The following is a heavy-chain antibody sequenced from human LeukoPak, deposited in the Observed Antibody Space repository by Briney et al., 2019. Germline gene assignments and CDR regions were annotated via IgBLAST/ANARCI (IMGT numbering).Heavy chain of an antibody. D-gene: IGHD5-18*01. J-gene: IGHJ3*02. Sequence: KPSETLSLTCAVYGGSFSGYYWSWIRQPPGKGLEWIAEINHSGSANYNPSLKSRVTISVDKSKNQFSLNLSSVTAADTAVYYCARTEDTAMVTAFDIWGQGTMVTVSS. CDR3: ARTEDTAMVTAFDI. CDR1: GGSFSGYY. CDR2: INHSGSA. V-gene: IGHV4-34*01.